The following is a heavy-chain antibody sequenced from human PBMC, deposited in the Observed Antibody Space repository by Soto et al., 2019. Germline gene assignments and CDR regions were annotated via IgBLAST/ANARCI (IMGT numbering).Heavy chain of an antibody. V-gene: IGHV1-69*13. CDR3: ARDLKDTARVVGYYYGMDV. CDR1: GGTFSSYA. CDR2: IIPIFGTA. Sequence: SVKVSCKASGGTFSSYAISWVRQAPGQGLEWMGGIIPIFGTANYAQKFQGRVTITADESTSTAYMELSSLRSEDTAVYYCARDLKDTARVVGYYYGMDVWGQGPTVTVS. D-gene: IGHD5-18*01. J-gene: IGHJ6*02.